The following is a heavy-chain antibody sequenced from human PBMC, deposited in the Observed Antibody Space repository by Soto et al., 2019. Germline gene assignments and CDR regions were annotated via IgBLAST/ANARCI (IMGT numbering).Heavy chain of an antibody. CDR1: GFTFSDYY. Sequence: GGSLRLSCAASGFTFSDYYMTWIRQAPGKGLEWVSAISGSGGSTFYAGSVKGRFTISRENAKNSLYLQMNSLRAGDTAVYYCARAIDYDILTGYPAPPDYWGQGTLVTVSS. CDR3: ARAIDYDILTGYPAPPDY. J-gene: IGHJ4*02. CDR2: ISGSGGST. V-gene: IGHV3-11*04. D-gene: IGHD3-9*01.